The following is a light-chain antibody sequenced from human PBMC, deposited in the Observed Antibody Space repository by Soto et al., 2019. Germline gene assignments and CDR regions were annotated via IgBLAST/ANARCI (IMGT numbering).Light chain of an antibody. J-gene: IGKJ1*01. CDR3: MQALQTPWT. CDR2: SVS. CDR1: QSLLHNNGYNY. Sequence: DIVMTQSPLSLPVTPGEPASISCRSSQSLLHNNGYNYLDWYLQKPGRSPQLLIYSVSNRASGVPDRFSGSGSGTVFTLKINRVEAEDVGVYYCMQALQTPWTFGPGTKVEIK. V-gene: IGKV2-28*01.